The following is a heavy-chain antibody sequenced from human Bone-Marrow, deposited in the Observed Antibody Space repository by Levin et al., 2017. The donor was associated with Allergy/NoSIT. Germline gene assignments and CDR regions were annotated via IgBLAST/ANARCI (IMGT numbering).Heavy chain of an antibody. CDR3: ARAQYYYDSSGYYRFDY. V-gene: IGHV1-69*13. D-gene: IGHD3-22*01. CDR2: IIPIFGTA. CDR1: GGTFSSYA. Sequence: SVKVSCKASGGTFSSYAISWVRQAPGQGLEWMGGIIPIFGTANYAQKFQGRVTITADESTSTAYMELSSLRSEDTAVYYCARAQYYYDSSGYYRFDYWGQGTLVTVSS. J-gene: IGHJ4*02.